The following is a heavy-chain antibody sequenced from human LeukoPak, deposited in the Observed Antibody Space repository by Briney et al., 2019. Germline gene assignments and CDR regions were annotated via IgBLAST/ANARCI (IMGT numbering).Heavy chain of an antibody. CDR3: ARDYRDGYNLGVDY. V-gene: IGHV3-53*01. Sequence: PGGSLRLSCAASGFTVSSNYMSWVRQAPGKGLEWVSVIYSGGSTYYADSVKGRFTISRDNSKNTLYLQMNSLRAEDTAVYYCARDYRDGYNLGVDYWGQGTLVTVSS. D-gene: IGHD5-24*01. CDR2: IYSGGST. J-gene: IGHJ4*02. CDR1: GFTVSSNY.